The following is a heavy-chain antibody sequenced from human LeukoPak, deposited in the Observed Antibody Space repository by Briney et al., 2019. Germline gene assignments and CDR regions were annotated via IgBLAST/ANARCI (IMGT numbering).Heavy chain of an antibody. CDR3: AGHHPRNTVDF. CDR2: INHSGST. Sequence: TSETLSLTCAVYGGSFSGYYWSWIRQPPGKGLEWIGEINHSGSTNYNPSLKSRVTISVDTSKNQFSLKLSSVTAADTAVYYCAGHHPRNTVDFWGQETLVTVSS. D-gene: IGHD2/OR15-2a*01. V-gene: IGHV4-34*01. J-gene: IGHJ4*02. CDR1: GGSFSGYY.